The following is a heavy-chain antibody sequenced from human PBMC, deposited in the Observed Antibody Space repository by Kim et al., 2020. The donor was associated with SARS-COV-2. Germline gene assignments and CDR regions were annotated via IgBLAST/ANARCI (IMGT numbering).Heavy chain of an antibody. CDR3: ARDYDSVWGSNRLFYLDY. D-gene: IGHD3-16*02. J-gene: IGHJ4*02. V-gene: IGHV3-11*05. Sequence: KGRLTISRDTATNSLYLQMNSLRAEDTAVYYCARDYDSVWGSNRLFYLDYWGEGTLVTVSS.